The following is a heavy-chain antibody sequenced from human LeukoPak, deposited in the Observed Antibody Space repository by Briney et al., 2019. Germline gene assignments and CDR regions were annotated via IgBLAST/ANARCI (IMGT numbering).Heavy chain of an antibody. CDR2: IRSKAYDGTT. CDR1: GFTFGDYA. Sequence: PGGSLRLSCTASGFTFGDYAMSWFRQAPGEGLEWVGFIRSKAYDGTTEYAASVKDRFTISRDDSKSIAYLQMNSLKTEDTAVYYCTRDQHVLLWFGEPTQPYYYYYGMDVWGQGTTVTVSS. V-gene: IGHV3-49*03. CDR3: TRDQHVLLWFGEPTQPYYYYYGMDV. J-gene: IGHJ6*02. D-gene: IGHD3-10*01.